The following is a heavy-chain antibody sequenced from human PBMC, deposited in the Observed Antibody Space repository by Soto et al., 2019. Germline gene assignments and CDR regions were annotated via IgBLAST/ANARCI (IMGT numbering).Heavy chain of an antibody. Sequence: SETLSLTCTVSGGSMRNYFWTWIRQPPGKGLEWIGYIHYSGTTSFFPSYNPSLRSRVTISEDTSKDQFSLKLLSVTTADTAVYFCAAGEASSRNLAPYYLDFWGQGTLVTVSS. J-gene: IGHJ4*02. CDR2: IHYSGTT. CDR3: AAGEASSRNLAPYYLDF. CDR1: GGSMRNYF. V-gene: IGHV4-59*01. D-gene: IGHD6-13*01.